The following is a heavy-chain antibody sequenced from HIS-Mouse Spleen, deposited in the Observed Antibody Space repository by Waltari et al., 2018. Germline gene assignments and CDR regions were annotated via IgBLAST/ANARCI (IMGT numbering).Heavy chain of an antibody. CDR1: GFTFSSYG. V-gene: IGHV3-30*18. CDR3: AKASSGWLDY. Sequence: QVQLVESGGGVVQPGRSLRLSCAASGFTFSSYGMQWVRRAPGKGLAWVAVISYDGSNKYYADSVKGRFTISGDNSKNTLYLQMNSLRAEDTAVYYCAKASSGWLDYWGQGTLVTVSS. J-gene: IGHJ4*02. CDR2: ISYDGSNK. D-gene: IGHD6-19*01.